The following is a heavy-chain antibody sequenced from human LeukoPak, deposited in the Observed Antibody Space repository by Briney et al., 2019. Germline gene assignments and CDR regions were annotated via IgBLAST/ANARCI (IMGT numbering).Heavy chain of an antibody. CDR3: ARSAVTTGRPFFDI. V-gene: IGHV1-8*01. CDR2: MNPNSGNT. CDR1: GYTFTSYD. D-gene: IGHD4-17*01. J-gene: IGHJ3*02. Sequence: ASVKVSCKASGYTFTSYDINWMRQATGQGLEWMGCMNPNSGNTGYAQKFQGRVTMTRNTSISTAYMELSSLRSEDTAVYYCARSAVTTGRPFFDIWGQGTMVTVSS.